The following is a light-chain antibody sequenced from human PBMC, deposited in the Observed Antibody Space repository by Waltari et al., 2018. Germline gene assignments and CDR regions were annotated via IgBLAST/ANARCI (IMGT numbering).Light chain of an antibody. CDR1: SGNIATTH. Sequence: FMLTQPHSVSESPGKTVTLSCTRSSGNIATTHVQGYQQRPGSAPTKVIYEDNQRPSGVPDRFSGSIDSSSNSASLIISGLKAEDEADYYCQSFDSSHVVFGGGTKLTVL. J-gene: IGLJ2*01. CDR2: EDN. CDR3: QSFDSSHVV. V-gene: IGLV6-57*03.